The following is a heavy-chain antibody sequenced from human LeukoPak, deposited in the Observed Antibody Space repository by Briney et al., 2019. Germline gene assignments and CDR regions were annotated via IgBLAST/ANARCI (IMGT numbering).Heavy chain of an antibody. CDR1: GYTFTGYY. D-gene: IGHD3-22*01. V-gene: IGHV1-18*04. J-gene: IGHJ5*02. CDR2: ISAYNGNT. CDR3: ARDAYYYDSSAAFDP. Sequence: ASVKVSCKASGYTFTGYYMHWVRQAPGQGLEWMGWISAYNGNTNYAQKLQGRVTMTTDTSTSTAYMELRSLRSDDTAVYYCARDAYYYDSSAAFDPWGQGTLVTVSS.